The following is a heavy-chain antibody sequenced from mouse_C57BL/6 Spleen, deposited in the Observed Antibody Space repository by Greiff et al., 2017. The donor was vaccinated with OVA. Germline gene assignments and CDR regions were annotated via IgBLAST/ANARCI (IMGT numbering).Heavy chain of an antibody. V-gene: IGHV1-15*01. D-gene: IGHD2-1*01. Sequence: VQLQESGAELVRPGASVTLSCKASGYTFTDYEMHWVKQTPVHGLEWIGAIDPETGGTAYNQKFKGKAILTADKSSSTAYMELRSLTSEDSAVYYCTIYGNYDYWGQGTTLTVSS. CDR3: TIYGNYDY. J-gene: IGHJ2*01. CDR1: GYTFTDYE. CDR2: IDPETGGT.